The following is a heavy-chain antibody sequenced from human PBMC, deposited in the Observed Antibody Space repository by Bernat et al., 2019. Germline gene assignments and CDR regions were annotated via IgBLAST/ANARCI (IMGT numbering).Heavy chain of an antibody. CDR3: AGMVVTAAHDAFDI. D-gene: IGHD2-21*02. CDR1: GGSFSGYY. J-gene: IGHJ3*02. Sequence: QVQLQQWGAGLLKPSETLSLTCAVYGGSFSGYYWSWIRQPPGKGLEWIGEINHSGSTNYNPSLKSRVTISVDTSKNQFSLKLNSVTAADTAVYYCAGMVVTAAHDAFDIWGQGTMVTVSS. V-gene: IGHV4-34*01. CDR2: INHSGST.